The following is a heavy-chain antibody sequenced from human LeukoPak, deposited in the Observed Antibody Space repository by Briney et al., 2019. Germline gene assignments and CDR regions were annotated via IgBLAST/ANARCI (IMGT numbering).Heavy chain of an antibody. CDR3: AKDHHDSSGLDY. J-gene: IGHJ4*02. V-gene: IGHV3-30*18. Sequence: PGGSLRLSCAASGFTFSSYGTHWVRQAPGKGLEWVAVISYDGSNKYYADSVKGRFTISRDNSKNTLYLQMNSLRAEDTAVYYCAKDHHDSSGLDYWGQGTLVTVSS. CDR1: GFTFSSYG. D-gene: IGHD3-22*01. CDR2: ISYDGSNK.